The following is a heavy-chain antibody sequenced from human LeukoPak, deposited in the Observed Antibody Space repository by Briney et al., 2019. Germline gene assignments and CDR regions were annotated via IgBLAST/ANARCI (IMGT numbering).Heavy chain of an antibody. CDR3: ARDKYYYGSGTFYSSAVFDN. J-gene: IGHJ4*02. Sequence: ASVKVSCKASGYTFTAYYLHWVRQAPGQGLEWMGRINPNSGDTEYTQKFQDGVTMTRDTSTSTAYMELSGLRSGDTAVYYCARDKYYYGSGTFYSSAVFDNWGQGTLVTVSS. V-gene: IGHV1-2*06. D-gene: IGHD3-10*01. CDR1: GYTFTAYY. CDR2: INPNSGDT.